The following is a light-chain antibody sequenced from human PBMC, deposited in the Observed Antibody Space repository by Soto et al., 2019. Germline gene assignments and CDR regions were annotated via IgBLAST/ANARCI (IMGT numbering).Light chain of an antibody. V-gene: IGLV1-44*01. CDR1: ASNIGRDP. CDR3: AGWDGSLKGFV. CDR2: ENN. J-gene: IGLJ1*01. Sequence: QSVLTQPPSASGAPGQRVTIPCSGSASNIGRDPVNWYQQVPGTAPKLLIYENNHRPSGVPDRFSGSKSGTSASLVISGLQSEDEAEYFCAGWDGSLKGFVFGTGTKGTGL.